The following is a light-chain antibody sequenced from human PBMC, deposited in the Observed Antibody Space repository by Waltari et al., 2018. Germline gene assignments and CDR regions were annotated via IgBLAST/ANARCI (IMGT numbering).Light chain of an antibody. V-gene: IGKV3-20*01. CDR2: GAS. CDR3: QQYGSSRTT. CDR1: QSVSSSY. Sequence: EIVLTQSPGTLSLSPGERATLSCRASQSVSSSYLAWYQQKPGQAPRLLIYGASSRATGIPDRFSGSGSGTDFTLTISRLEPEDFAVYYCQQYGSSRTTFGQGTKVEIK. J-gene: IGKJ1*01.